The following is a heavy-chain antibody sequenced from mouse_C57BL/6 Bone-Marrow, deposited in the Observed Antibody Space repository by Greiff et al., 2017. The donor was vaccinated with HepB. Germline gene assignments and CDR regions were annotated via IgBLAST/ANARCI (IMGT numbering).Heavy chain of an antibody. CDR3: ARGDDGYGGFAY. J-gene: IGHJ3*01. V-gene: IGHV1-80*01. CDR1: GYAFSSYW. CDR2: IYPGDGDT. D-gene: IGHD2-3*01. Sequence: QVQLKQSGAELVKPGASVKISCKASGYAFSSYWMNWVKQRPGKGLEWIGQIYPGDGDTNYNGKFKGKATLTADKSSSTAYMQLSSLTSEDSAVYFCARGDDGYGGFAYWGQGTLVTVSA.